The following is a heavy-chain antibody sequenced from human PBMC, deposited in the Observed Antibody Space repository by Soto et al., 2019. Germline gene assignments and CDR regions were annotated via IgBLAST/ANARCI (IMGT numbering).Heavy chain of an antibody. V-gene: IGHV3-33*01. Sequence: PGGSLRLSCAASRFTFGSYGMHWVRQAPGKGLEWVAVIWSDGNNKYYADSVKGRFTISRDNSNNTLYLQMNSLRAEDTAVYYCARDLIGGSTPLMDVWGQRTTVTVSS. J-gene: IGHJ6*02. D-gene: IGHD1-7*01. CDR3: ARDLIGGSTPLMDV. CDR1: RFTFGSYG. CDR2: IWSDGNNK.